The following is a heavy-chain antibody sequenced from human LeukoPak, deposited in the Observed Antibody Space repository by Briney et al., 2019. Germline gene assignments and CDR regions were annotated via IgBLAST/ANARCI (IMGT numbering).Heavy chain of an antibody. Sequence: PSETLSLTCTVSGGSISSYYWSWIRQPPGKGLEWIGYIYYSGSTNYNPSLKSRVTISVDTSKNQFSLKLSSVTAADTAVYYCAILTQWLAPSGWGQGTLVTVSS. CDR1: GGSISSYY. V-gene: IGHV4-59*08. J-gene: IGHJ4*02. CDR3: AILTQWLAPSG. CDR2: IYYSGST. D-gene: IGHD6-19*01.